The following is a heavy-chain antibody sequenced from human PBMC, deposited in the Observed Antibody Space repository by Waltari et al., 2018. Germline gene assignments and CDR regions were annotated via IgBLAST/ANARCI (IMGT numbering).Heavy chain of an antibody. V-gene: IGHV4-39*01. CDR1: GASLMSSSYS. J-gene: IGHJ4*02. D-gene: IGHD3-10*01. CDR2: IFHTGSS. CDR3: AGLVGESIDF. Sequence: QLRLQESGPGRVKSSEHLSLTCNVPGASLMSSSYSWGWIRQPPGKGLDWIGNIFHTGSSYYNPPLKSRVNISVDTSKNQFSLRVNSMTAADTAVYYCAGLVGESIDFWGRGTLVTVSS.